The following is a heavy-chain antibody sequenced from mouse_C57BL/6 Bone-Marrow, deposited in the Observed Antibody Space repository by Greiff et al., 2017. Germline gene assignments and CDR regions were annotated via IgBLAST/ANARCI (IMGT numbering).Heavy chain of an antibody. Sequence: VQRVESGAELMKPGASVKLSCKATGYTFTGYWIEWVKQRPGHGLEWIGEILPGSGSTNYNEKFKGKATFTADKSSNTAYMQLSSLTTEDSAIDYCASYGTPFADWGQGTLVTVSA. CDR1: GYTFTGYW. CDR3: ASYGTPFAD. J-gene: IGHJ3*01. CDR2: ILPGSGST. V-gene: IGHV1-9*01. D-gene: IGHD2-1*01.